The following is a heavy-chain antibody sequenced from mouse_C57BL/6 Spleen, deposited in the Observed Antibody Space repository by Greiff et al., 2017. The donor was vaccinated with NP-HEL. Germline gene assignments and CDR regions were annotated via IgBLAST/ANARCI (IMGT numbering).Heavy chain of an antibody. CDR3: ARETTAAMDY. J-gene: IGHJ4*01. Sequence: EVKLVESEGGLVQPGSSMKLSCTASGFTFSDYYMAWVRQVPEKGLEWVANINYDGSSTYYLDSLKSRFIISRDNAKNILYLQMSSLKSEVTATYYCARETTAAMDYWGQGTSVTVSS. CDR1: GFTFSDYY. V-gene: IGHV5-16*01. D-gene: IGHD1-2*01. CDR2: INYDGSST.